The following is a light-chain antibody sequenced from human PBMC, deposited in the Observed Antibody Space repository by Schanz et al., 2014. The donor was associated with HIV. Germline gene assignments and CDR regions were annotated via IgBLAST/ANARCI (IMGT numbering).Light chain of an antibody. J-gene: IGKJ1*01. CDR2: AAS. CDR1: ESVSSSL. V-gene: IGKV3-20*01. Sequence: EIVLTQSPGTLSLSPGERATLSCRASESVSSSLLAWYQQTPGQAPRLLIFAASSRATGIPDRFSGGESGTDFTLTISRVEPEDYAVYYCQQYGSSPRTFGQGTNVEVK. CDR3: QQYGSSPRT.